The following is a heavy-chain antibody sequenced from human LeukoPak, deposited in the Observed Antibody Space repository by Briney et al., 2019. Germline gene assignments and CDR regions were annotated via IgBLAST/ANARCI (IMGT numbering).Heavy chain of an antibody. CDR2: INHSGST. J-gene: IGHJ4*02. CDR3: AEERTGITMVRGVD. D-gene: IGHD3-10*01. CDR1: GGSFSGYY. Sequence: SETLSLTCAVYGGSFSGYYWSWIRQPPGKGLEWIGEINHSGSTNYNPSLKSRVTISVDTSKNQFSLKLSSVTAADTAVYYCAEERTGITMVRGVDWGEGTLVTVCS. V-gene: IGHV4-34*01.